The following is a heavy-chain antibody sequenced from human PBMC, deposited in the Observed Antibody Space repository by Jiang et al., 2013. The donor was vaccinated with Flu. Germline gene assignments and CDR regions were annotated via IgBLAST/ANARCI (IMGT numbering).Heavy chain of an antibody. CDR3: ARGDPGYSGYDYRGLGYYYGMDV. D-gene: IGHD5-12*01. Sequence: YYRSKWYNDYAVSVKSRITINPDTSKNQFSLQLNSVTPEDTAVYYCARGDPGYSGYDYRGLGYYYGMDVWGQGTTVTVSS. J-gene: IGHJ6*02. CDR2: YYRSKWYN. V-gene: IGHV6-1*01.